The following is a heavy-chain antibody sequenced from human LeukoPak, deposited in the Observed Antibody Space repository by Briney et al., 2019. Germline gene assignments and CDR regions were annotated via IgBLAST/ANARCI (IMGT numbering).Heavy chain of an antibody. V-gene: IGHV3-7*03. CDR3: ARDQVYSGSYLRYLQQ. Sequence: GGSLRLSCAASGFTFNIHWMTWVRQAPGKGLEWVANIKPDGSEKYYADSMKGRFTVSRDNAKNSLYLQINSLRAEDTAVYYCARDQVYSGSYLRYLQQWGQGTLVTVSS. J-gene: IGHJ1*01. CDR2: IKPDGSEK. D-gene: IGHD1-26*01. CDR1: GFTFNIHW.